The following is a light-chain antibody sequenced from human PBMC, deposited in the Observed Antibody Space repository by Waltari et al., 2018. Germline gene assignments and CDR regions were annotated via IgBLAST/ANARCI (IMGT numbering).Light chain of an antibody. V-gene: IGLV1-40*01. J-gene: IGLJ3*02. CDR3: QSYDTTLSVV. Sequence: QSVLTQPPSVSEAPGQRVTISCTGSGPNIGARYDVHWYQQLPRAAPKLLIYGSTSRPLGVPDRFFGSTSGTSAFLAITGLQAEDEADYYCQSYDTTLSVVFGGGTKLTVL. CDR1: GPNIGARYD. CDR2: GST.